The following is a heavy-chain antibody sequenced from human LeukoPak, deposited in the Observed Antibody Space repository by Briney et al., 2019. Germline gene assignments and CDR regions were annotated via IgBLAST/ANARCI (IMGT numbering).Heavy chain of an antibody. CDR1: GGSFSGYY. CDR2: INHSGST. D-gene: IGHD3-3*01. J-gene: IGHJ4*02. CDR3: ARRKYYAIEN. Sequence: SETLSLTCAVYGGSFSGYYWSWIRQPPGKGLEWIGEINHSGSTNYNPSLKSRVTISVDSSKNQFSLRPSSVTAADTAVYYCARRKYYAIENWGQGTLVTVSS. V-gene: IGHV4-34*01.